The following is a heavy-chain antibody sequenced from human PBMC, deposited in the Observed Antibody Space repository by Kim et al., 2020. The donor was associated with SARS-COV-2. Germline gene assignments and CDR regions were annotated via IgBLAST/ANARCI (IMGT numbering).Heavy chain of an antibody. Sequence: GGSLRLSCAASGFTFSSYGMHWVRQAPGKGLEWVAVIWYDGSNKYYADSVKGRFTISRDNSKNTLYLQMNSLRAEDTAVYYCARDAHYDILTGYYNYYGMDVWGQGTTVTVSS. J-gene: IGHJ6*02. CDR3: ARDAHYDILTGYYNYYGMDV. V-gene: IGHV3-33*01. CDR2: IWYDGSNK. CDR1: GFTFSSYG. D-gene: IGHD3-9*01.